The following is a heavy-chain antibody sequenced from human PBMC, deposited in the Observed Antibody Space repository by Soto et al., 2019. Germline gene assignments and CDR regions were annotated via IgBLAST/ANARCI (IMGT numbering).Heavy chain of an antibody. CDR3: ARDYCSGDRYYPAH. J-gene: IGHJ4*02. CDR2: ISYDGSNK. CDR1: GFTFSSYA. Sequence: PGGSLRLSCAASGFTFSSYAMHWVRQAPGKGLEWVAVISYDGSNKYYADSVKGRFTISRDNSKNTLYLQMNSLRAEDTAVYYCARDYCSGDRYYPAHWGQGTLVTVSS. V-gene: IGHV3-30-3*01. D-gene: IGHD2-15*01.